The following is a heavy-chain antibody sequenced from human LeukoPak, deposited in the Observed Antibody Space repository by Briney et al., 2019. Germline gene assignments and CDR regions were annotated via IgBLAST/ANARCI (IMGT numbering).Heavy chain of an antibody. Sequence: PSETLSLTCAVYGGSFSGYYWSWIRQPPGKGLEWIGEINHSGSTNYNPSLKSRVTISVDTAKNQFSLKLSAVTAADTAVYYCARGGRPNYGWGSYRYSYYFDYWGQGTLVTVSS. CDR2: INHSGST. CDR3: ARGGRPNYGWGSYRYSYYFDY. J-gene: IGHJ4*02. D-gene: IGHD3-16*02. CDR1: GGSFSGYY. V-gene: IGHV4-34*01.